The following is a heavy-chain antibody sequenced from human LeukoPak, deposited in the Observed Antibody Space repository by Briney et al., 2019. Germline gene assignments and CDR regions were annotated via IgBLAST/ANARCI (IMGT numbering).Heavy chain of an antibody. CDR3: ARAATYYGGNLGRPRYKYYFDY. J-gene: IGHJ4*02. CDR1: GGSFSGYY. D-gene: IGHD4-23*01. V-gene: IGHV4-34*01. CDR2: INHSGST. Sequence: SEALSLTCAVYGGSFSGYYWSWIRQPPGKGLEWIGEINHSGSTNYNPSLKSRVTISVDTSKNQFSLKLSSVTAADTAVYYCARAATYYGGNLGRPRYKYYFDYWGQGTLVTVSS.